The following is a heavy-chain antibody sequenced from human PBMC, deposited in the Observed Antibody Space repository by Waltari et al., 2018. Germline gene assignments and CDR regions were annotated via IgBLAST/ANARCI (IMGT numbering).Heavy chain of an antibody. CDR1: GFTCNHYD. CDR3: ARGLDGDYAGGDY. Sequence: QVQLVESGGGVVQPGRSLGLSCAASGFTCNHYDMHWVRQAPGKGLEWVAVISYDVSNKYYADSVKGRFTISRDNSRNMMYLQMNSLRAEDTALYYCARGLDGDYAGGDYWGQGTLVTVSS. D-gene: IGHD4-17*01. V-gene: IGHV3-30-3*01. J-gene: IGHJ4*02. CDR2: ISYDVSNK.